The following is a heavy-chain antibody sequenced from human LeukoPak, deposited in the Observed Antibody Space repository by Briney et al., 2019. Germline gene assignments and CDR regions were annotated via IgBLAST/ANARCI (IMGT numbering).Heavy chain of an antibody. D-gene: IGHD6-13*01. J-gene: IGHJ4*02. Sequence: GSLRLSCGASGFTFRTYAMSWVRQAPGKGLEGVSGISDGGGRTFYAESVKGRFTVSRDNSRNTLYLRMNSLRAEDTAIYYCTKNQILDDTGSWYTYWGQGTLVTVSS. CDR1: GFTFRTYA. V-gene: IGHV3-23*01. CDR2: ISDGGGRT. CDR3: TKNQILDDTGSWYTY.